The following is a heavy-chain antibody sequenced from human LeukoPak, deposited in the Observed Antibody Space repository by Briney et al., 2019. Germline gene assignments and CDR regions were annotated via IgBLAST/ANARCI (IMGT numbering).Heavy chain of an antibody. CDR3: ARGAQDWGTVYMDV. CDR2: ISRSSSTI. V-gene: IGHV3-48*01. D-gene: IGHD3-16*01. J-gene: IGHJ6*03. CDR1: GLTFSSDS. Sequence: GGSLRLSCVASGLTFSSDSMNWVRQAPGKGLEWVSFISRSSSTIYYADSVKGRFTVSRDNAKNSLYPQMSSLRAEDTAVYYCARGAQDWGTVYMDVWGTGTTVTVSS.